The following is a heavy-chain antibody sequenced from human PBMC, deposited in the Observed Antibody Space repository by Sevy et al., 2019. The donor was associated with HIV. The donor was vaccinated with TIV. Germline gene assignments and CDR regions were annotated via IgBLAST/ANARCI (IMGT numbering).Heavy chain of an antibody. CDR1: GFTFSSYW. CDR2: INSDGSST. Sequence: GGSLRLSCAASGFTFSSYWMHWVRQAPGKGLVWVSRINSDGSSTSYADSVKGRFTISRDNAKNTLYLQMNSRRAEDTAVYYCSRVGIAAAGDCYYYMDVWGKGTTVTVSS. V-gene: IGHV3-74*01. J-gene: IGHJ6*03. CDR3: SRVGIAAAGDCYYYMDV. D-gene: IGHD6-13*01.